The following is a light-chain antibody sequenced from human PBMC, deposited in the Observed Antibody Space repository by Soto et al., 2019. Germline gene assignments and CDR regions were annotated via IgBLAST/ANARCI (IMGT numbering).Light chain of an antibody. CDR2: AAS. Sequence: DLQMTQSPSSVSASVGDRVTITCRASQGIASWLVWYQQKPGRPPKLLIYAASSLQSGVPSRFSGSGSGTDFTLTISSLQPEDFATYYCQQANLFPWTFGQGTKVEIK. CDR1: QGIASW. J-gene: IGKJ1*01. CDR3: QQANLFPWT. V-gene: IGKV1-12*01.